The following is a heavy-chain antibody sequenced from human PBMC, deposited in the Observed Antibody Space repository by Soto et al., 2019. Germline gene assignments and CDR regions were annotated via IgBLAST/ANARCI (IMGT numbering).Heavy chain of an antibody. V-gene: IGHV4-30-4*01. D-gene: IGHD2-2*01. Sequence: SETLSLTCTVSGGSISSGDYYWSWIRQPPGKGLEWIGYIYYSGSTYYNPSLKSRVTISVDTSKNQFSLKLSSVTAADTAVYYCARGVHYADTEYYFDHWGQGTLVTVSS. CDR1: GGSISSGDYY. CDR2: IYYSGST. CDR3: ARGVHYADTEYYFDH. J-gene: IGHJ4*02.